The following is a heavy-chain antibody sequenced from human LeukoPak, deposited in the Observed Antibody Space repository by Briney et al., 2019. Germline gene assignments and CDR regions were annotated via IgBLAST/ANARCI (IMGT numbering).Heavy chain of an antibody. V-gene: IGHV4-34*01. CDR1: GGSFSGYY. Sequence: SETLSLTCAVYGGSFSGYYWSWIRQPPGKGLEWIGEINHSGSTNYNPSLKGRVTISVDTSKNQFSLKLSSVTAADTAVYYCARGGWNKFDYWGQGTLVTVSS. CDR2: INHSGST. D-gene: IGHD1-1*01. CDR3: ARGGWNKFDY. J-gene: IGHJ4*02.